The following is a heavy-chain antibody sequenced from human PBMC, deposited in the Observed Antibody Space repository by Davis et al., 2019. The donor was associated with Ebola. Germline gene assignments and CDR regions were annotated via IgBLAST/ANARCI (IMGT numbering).Heavy chain of an antibody. Sequence: SVKISCNASGGTFISYAISWVRQAPGQGLEWMGGFIPIFGTASYAQKFQSRVTITADESTSTAYMELSSLRSEDTAVYYCARDGLIASFGYWGQGTLVTVSS. CDR3: ARDGLIASFGY. CDR2: FIPIFGTA. J-gene: IGHJ4*02. V-gene: IGHV1-69*13. D-gene: IGHD2-21*01. CDR1: GGTFISYA.